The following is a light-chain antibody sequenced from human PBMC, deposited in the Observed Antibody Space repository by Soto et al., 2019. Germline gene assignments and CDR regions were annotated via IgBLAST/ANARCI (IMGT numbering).Light chain of an antibody. CDR3: QQYHNWPPLT. J-gene: IGKJ4*01. V-gene: IGKV3D-15*01. CDR2: GAP. Sequence: EIVMTQSPATLSVSPGERATLSCRASQSVSSNLAWYQQKPGQAPRLLIYGAPTRATGIPARFSGSGSGTEFTLTISGLQSEDFAVYYCQQYHNWPPLTFGGGTKVDIK. CDR1: QSVSSN.